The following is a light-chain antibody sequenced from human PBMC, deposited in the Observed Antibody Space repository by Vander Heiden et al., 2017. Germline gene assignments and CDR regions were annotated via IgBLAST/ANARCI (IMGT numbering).Light chain of an antibody. V-gene: IGKV1D-16*01. CDR1: QGSSSW. CDR2: AAS. Sequence: DIQMTQSPSSLSASVGDRLTITCRASQGSSSWLAWYQQKPEKAPKSLSYAASSLQSGVPSRFSGSGSGTDFTLTISSLQPEDFATYYRQQDNSYPLTCGGGTKVEIK. CDR3: QQDNSYPLT. J-gene: IGKJ4*01.